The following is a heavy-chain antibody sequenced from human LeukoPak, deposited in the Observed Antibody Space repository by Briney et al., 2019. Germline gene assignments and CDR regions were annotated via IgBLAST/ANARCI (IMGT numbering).Heavy chain of an antibody. D-gene: IGHD3-22*01. CDR1: TASVTSHH. CDR2: VHFSGST. Sequence: SETLSLTCAVSTASVTSHHWAWIRQTAVKGLEWVGRVHFSGSTNYNPSLRSRVAISLDKPKNELSLTLKSVSAADTAVYYCARDESSRDDSGGYHYWGRGVLVTVSS. CDR3: ARDESSRDDSGGYHY. V-gene: IGHV4-4*07. J-gene: IGHJ4*02.